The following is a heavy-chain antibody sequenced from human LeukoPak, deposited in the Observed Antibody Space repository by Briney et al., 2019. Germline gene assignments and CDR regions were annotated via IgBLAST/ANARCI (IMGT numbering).Heavy chain of an antibody. J-gene: IGHJ5*02. CDR1: GFTFTTYW. D-gene: IGHD3-10*01. CDR3: ARGSYYYGSGSSFDP. CDR2: IKQDGTEK. V-gene: IGHV3-7*01. Sequence: GESLRLSCAASGFTFTTYWMSWVRQAPGKGLEWVANIKQDGTEKYYVDSVRGRFTISRDNAKNSLYLQMNSLRAEDTAVYYCARGSYYYGSGSSFDPWGQGTLVTVSS.